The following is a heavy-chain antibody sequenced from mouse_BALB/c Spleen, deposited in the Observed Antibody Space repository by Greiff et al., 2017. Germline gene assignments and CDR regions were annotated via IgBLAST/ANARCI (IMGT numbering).Heavy chain of an antibody. CDR2: IWGDGST. CDR3: ARDYDEGRSWFAY. Sequence: QVQLQQSGPGLVAPSQSLSITCTVSGFSLTGYGVNWVRQPPGKGLEWLGMIWGDGSTDYNSALKSRLSISKDNSKSQVFLKMNSLQTDDTARYYCARDYDEGRSWFAYWGQGTLVTVSA. CDR1: GFSLTGYG. V-gene: IGHV2-6-7*01. D-gene: IGHD2-12*01. J-gene: IGHJ3*01.